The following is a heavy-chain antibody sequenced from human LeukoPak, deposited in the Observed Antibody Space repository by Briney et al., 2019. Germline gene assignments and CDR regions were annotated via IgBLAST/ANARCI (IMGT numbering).Heavy chain of an antibody. CDR2: IYYSGST. D-gene: IGHD3-3*01. Sequence: SETLSLTCTVSGGSISSYYWSWIRQPPGKGLEWIGYIYYSGSTNYNPSLKSRVTISVDTSKNQFSLKLSSVTAADTAVYYCARDRAHYDFWSGSTSYYYGMDVWGQGTTVTVSS. CDR3: ARDRAHYDFWSGSTSYYYGMDV. J-gene: IGHJ6*02. CDR1: GGSISSYY. V-gene: IGHV4-59*01.